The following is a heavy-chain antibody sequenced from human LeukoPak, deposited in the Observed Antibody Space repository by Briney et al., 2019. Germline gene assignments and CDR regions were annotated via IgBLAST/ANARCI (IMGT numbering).Heavy chain of an antibody. V-gene: IGHV3-7*01. D-gene: IGHD2-15*01. J-gene: IGHJ3*02. CDR1: GFTFSHYW. Sequence: GGSLRLSSAASGFTFSHYWMSWVRQAPGKGLEWVANIKPDGSDKYYVDSVKGRFTISRDNAKNTLYLQMDSLRAEDTAVYYCAREDMWAFDMWGQGTMVTVSS. CDR3: AREDMWAFDM. CDR2: IKPDGSDK.